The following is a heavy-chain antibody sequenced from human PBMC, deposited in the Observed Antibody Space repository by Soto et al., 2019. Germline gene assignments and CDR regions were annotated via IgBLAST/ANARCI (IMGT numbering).Heavy chain of an antibody. Sequence: NLYLACTVPGGFISSGDYYWSWIRQPPGKGLEWIGYIYYSGSTYYNPSLKSRVTISVDTSKNQFSLKLSSVTAADTAVYYNATATEDFYNFALDVW. V-gene: IGHV4-30-4*01. CDR2: IYYSGST. D-gene: IGHD1-1*01. J-gene: IGHJ6*01. CDR3: ATATEDFYNFALDV. CDR1: GGFISSGDYY.